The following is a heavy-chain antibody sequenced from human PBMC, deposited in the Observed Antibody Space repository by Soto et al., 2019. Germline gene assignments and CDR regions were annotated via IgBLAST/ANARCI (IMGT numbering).Heavy chain of an antibody. J-gene: IGHJ6*02. CDR1: GFTFSSYA. Sequence: PGGSLRLSCAASGFTFSSYAMSWVRQAPGKGLEWVSAISGSGGSTYYADSVKGRFTISRDNSKNTLYLQMNSLRAEDTAVYYCAKGEGYYDSSGYCQDYYYYGMDVWGQGTTVTVSS. CDR2: ISGSGGST. D-gene: IGHD3-22*01. V-gene: IGHV3-23*01. CDR3: AKGEGYYDSSGYCQDYYYYGMDV.